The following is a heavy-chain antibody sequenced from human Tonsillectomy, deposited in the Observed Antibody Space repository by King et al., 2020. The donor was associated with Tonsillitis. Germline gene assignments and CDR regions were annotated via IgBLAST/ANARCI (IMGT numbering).Heavy chain of an antibody. CDR1: GFTFSNYA. V-gene: IGHV3-30*04. J-gene: IGHJ4*02. CDR2: ISYDGGGK. D-gene: IGHD1-1*01. Sequence: VQLVESGGGVVQPGRSLRLSCAASGFTFSNYAMHWVRQAPGKGLEWVAIISYDGGGKYYADSVKGRFTISRDNSKNKMYVQMNSLRAEDTAVYYCARDLMSGDWNDPLGYFDYWGQGTLVTVSS. CDR3: ARDLMSGDWNDPLGYFDY.